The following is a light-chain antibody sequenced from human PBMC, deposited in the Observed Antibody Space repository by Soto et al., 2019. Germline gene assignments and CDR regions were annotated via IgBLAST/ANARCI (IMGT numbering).Light chain of an antibody. CDR1: QSISNY. Sequence: DIQMTQSPSSLSASVGDRVTITCRASQSISNYLNWYQQKPGKAPKLLIYDASNVQSGVPSRFIGSGSGRDFTLTIISLQPEDFATYYCQQSYSTPRTFGQGTDLEIK. CDR3: QQSYSTPRT. CDR2: DAS. V-gene: IGKV1-39*01. J-gene: IGKJ2*01.